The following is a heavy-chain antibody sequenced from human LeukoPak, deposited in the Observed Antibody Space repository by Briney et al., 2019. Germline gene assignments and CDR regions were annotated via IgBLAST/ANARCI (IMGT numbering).Heavy chain of an antibody. CDR1: GYTLTELS. D-gene: IGHD5-12*01. J-gene: IGHJ4*02. Sequence: ASVKVSRKVSGYTLTELSMHWVRQAPGKGVGWMGGFDPEDGETIYAQKFQGRVTMTEETSTDTAYMELSSLRSEDTAVYYCATGGKKRLRFRPWDYWGQGTLVSVSS. V-gene: IGHV1-24*01. CDR2: FDPEDGET. CDR3: ATGGKKRLRFRPWDY.